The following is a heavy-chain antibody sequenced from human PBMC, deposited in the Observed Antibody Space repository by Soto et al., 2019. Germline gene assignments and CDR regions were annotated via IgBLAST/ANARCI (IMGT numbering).Heavy chain of an antibody. CDR3: AKENGYSSSWFEFDY. CDR2: ISGSGGST. CDR1: GFTSSSYV. V-gene: IGHV3-23*01. D-gene: IGHD6-13*01. J-gene: IGHJ4*02. Sequence: GGSLRLSCAASGFTSSSYVMHWVGQAPGKGLEWVSAISGSGGSTYYADSVKGRFTISRDNSKNTLYLQMNSLRAEDTAVYYCAKENGYSSSWFEFDYWGQGTLVTDSS.